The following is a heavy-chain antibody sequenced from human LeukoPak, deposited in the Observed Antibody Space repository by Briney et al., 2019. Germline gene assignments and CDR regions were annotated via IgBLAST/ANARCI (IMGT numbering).Heavy chain of an antibody. Sequence: GGSLRLSCEASGFTFRNYAMTWVRQAPGKGLEWVSAISDSGSKTHYANSVKGRLTISRHSSKNTLYLEMSSLRAEDTAVYYCAKDWSASYWGQGTLVTVSS. V-gene: IGHV3-23*01. CDR3: AKDWSASY. CDR2: ISDSGSKT. J-gene: IGHJ4*02. CDR1: GFTFRNYA.